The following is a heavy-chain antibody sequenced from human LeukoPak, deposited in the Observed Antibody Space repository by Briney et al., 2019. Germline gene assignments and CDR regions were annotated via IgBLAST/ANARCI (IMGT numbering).Heavy chain of an antibody. CDR2: IYTSGST. J-gene: IGHJ4*02. CDR1: GGSISSYY. Sequence: SETLSLTCTVSGGSISSYYWSWIRQPAGKGLEWIGRIYTSGSTNYSPSLKSRVTMSVDSSKNQFSLKLSSVTAADTAVYYCAGNYYGSSGFYSDPQWGQGTLVTVSS. CDR3: AGNYYGSSGFYSDPQ. V-gene: IGHV4-4*07. D-gene: IGHD3-22*01.